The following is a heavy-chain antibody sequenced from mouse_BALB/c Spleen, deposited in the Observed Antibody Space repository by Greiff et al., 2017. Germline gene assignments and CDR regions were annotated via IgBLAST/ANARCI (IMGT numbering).Heavy chain of an antibody. D-gene: IGHD2-3*01. CDR2: INPSNGRT. CDR1: GYTFTSYW. Sequence: QVQLKQPGAELVKPGASVKLSCKASGYTFTSYWMHWVKQRPGQGLEWIGEINPSNGRTNYNEKFKSKATLTVDKSSSTAYMQLSSLTSEDSAVYYCARGDGYYVSMDYWGQGTSVTVSS. J-gene: IGHJ4*01. V-gene: IGHV1S81*02. CDR3: ARGDGYYVSMDY.